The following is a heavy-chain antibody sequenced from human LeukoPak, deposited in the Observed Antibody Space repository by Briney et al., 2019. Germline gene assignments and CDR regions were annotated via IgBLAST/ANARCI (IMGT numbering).Heavy chain of an antibody. D-gene: IGHD3-10*01. J-gene: IGHJ2*01. Sequence: SETLSLTCTVSGGSISSYYWSWIRQPPGKGLEWIGYIYTSGSTNYNPSLKSRVTISVDTSKNQFSLKLSSVTGADTAVYYCASLRGSGGSYWYFDLWGRGTLVTVSS. V-gene: IGHV4-4*09. CDR3: ASLRGSGGSYWYFDL. CDR1: GGSISSYY. CDR2: IYTSGST.